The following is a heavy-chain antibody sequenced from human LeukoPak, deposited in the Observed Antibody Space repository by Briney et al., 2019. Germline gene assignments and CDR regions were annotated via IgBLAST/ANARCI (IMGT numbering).Heavy chain of an antibody. Sequence: SETLSLTCTVSGGSISSYYWSWFRQPPGKGLEWIGYIYTSGSTNYNPSLKSRVTISVDTSKNQFSLKLSSVTAADTAVYYCARGGNWFDPWGQGTLVTVSS. CDR2: IYTSGST. CDR1: GGSISSYY. V-gene: IGHV4-4*09. CDR3: ARGGNWFDP. J-gene: IGHJ5*02.